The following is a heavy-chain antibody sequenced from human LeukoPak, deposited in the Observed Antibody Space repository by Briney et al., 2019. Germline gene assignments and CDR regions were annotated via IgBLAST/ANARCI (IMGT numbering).Heavy chain of an antibody. V-gene: IGHV1-46*01. J-gene: IGHJ4*02. Sequence: GASVTDTFMASGYTFTRNYMHWVRQAPGQGLEWMGIINPRGGSTTYAQKFQGRLTMTRDTSTSTVYMELSSLRSEDTAVYYCAREDADYAFSFDFWGQGNLVTVSS. CDR3: AREDADYAFSFDF. D-gene: IGHD4/OR15-4a*01. CDR2: INPRGGST. CDR1: GYTFTRNY.